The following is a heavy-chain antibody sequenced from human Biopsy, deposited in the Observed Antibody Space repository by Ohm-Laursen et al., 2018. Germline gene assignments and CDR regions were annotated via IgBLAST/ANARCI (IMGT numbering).Heavy chain of an antibody. V-gene: IGHV3-23*01. D-gene: IGHD4-23*01. J-gene: IGHJ4*02. Sequence: SLRLSCAASGFLFNNYAVTWVRQAPGKGLEWVSSISHGGDSTYYADSVKGRFTISRDNFENTLYLQLRSLRVEDSAIYYCAKDRAGGTVAPNVLDSWGQGTLVTVSS. CDR3: AKDRAGGTVAPNVLDS. CDR1: GFLFNNYA. CDR2: ISHGGDST.